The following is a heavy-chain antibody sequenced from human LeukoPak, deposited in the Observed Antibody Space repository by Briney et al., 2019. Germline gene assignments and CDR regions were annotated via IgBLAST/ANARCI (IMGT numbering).Heavy chain of an antibody. CDR3: AKAGEQMHYYYYYGMDV. J-gene: IGHJ6*02. V-gene: IGHV3-23*01. Sequence: GGSLRLSCAASGFTFSSYAMSWVRQAPGKGLEWVSAISGSGGSTYYADSVKGRFTISRDNSKNTLYLQMNSLRAEDTAVYYRAKAGEQMHYYYYYGMDVWGQGTTVTVSS. CDR1: GFTFSSYA. CDR2: ISGSGGST. D-gene: IGHD1/OR15-1a*01.